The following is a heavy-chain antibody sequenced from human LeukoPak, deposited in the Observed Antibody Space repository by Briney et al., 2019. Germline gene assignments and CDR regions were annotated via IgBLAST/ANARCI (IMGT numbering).Heavy chain of an antibody. J-gene: IGHJ3*02. V-gene: IGHV4-59*01. CDR2: IYYSGST. D-gene: IGHD7-27*01. Sequence: PSETLSLTCTVSGGSISSYYWSWIRQPPGKGLEWIGYIYYSGSTNYNPSLKSRVTTSVDTSKNQFSLKLSSVTAADTAVYYCAVAPSGAFDIWGQGTMVTVSS. CDR1: GGSISSYY. CDR3: AVAPSGAFDI.